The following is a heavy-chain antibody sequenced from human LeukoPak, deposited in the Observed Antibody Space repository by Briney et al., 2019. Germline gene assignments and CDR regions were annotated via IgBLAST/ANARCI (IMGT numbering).Heavy chain of an antibody. D-gene: IGHD2-21*02. Sequence: PSQTLSLTCTVSGGSISSGGYYWSWIRQPPGKGLEWIGYIYHSGSTYYNPSLKSRVTISVDRSKNQFSLKLSSVTAADTAVYYCARFMSVGTYFDYWGQGTLVTVSS. CDR3: ARFMSVGTYFDY. J-gene: IGHJ4*02. V-gene: IGHV4-30-2*01. CDR1: GGSISSGGYY. CDR2: IYHSGST.